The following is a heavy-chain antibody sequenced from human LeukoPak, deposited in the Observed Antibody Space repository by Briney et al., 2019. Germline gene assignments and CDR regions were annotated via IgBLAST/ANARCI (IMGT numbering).Heavy chain of an antibody. V-gene: IGHV3-48*04. CDR2: ISTESGTI. CDR1: GFTFSSYS. D-gene: IGHD1-14*01. CDR3: ARASPHRDYMDV. J-gene: IGHJ6*03. Sequence: GGSLRLSCAASGFTFSSYSMNWVRQAPGKGLEWVSYISTESGTIYYADSVRGRFTISRDNARNSLYLQMNSLRVEDTAVYYCARASPHRDYMDVWGKGTTVTVSS.